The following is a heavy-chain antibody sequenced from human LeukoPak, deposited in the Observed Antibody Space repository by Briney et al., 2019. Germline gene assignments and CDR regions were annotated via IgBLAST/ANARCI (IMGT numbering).Heavy chain of an antibody. CDR1: GFTLGGHD. V-gene: IGHV3-13*01. CDR2: VSAGHHA. D-gene: IGHD5-12*01. J-gene: IGHJ4*02. CDR3: VREARGYHYTYFDY. Sequence: PGGSLRLSCTASGFTLGGHDMHWVRQTTGDGLEGVAAVSAGHHAFYAGSVKGRFTVSREDAKNSLYLQMTSLRAGDTAVYYCVREARGYHYTYFDYWGQGSLVTVSS.